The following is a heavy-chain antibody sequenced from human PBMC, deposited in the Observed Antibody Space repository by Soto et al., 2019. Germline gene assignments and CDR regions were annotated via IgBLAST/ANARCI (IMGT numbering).Heavy chain of an antibody. CDR1: GGSIRGNNW. V-gene: IGHV4-4*02. CDR2: IYHSGVT. CDR3: ARISAYHFDY. D-gene: IGHD3-16*01. J-gene: IGHJ4*02. Sequence: PSETLSLTCAVSGGSIRGNNWWSWVRQPPGKGLEWIGEIYHSGVTNYNPSLKSRVTISVDKSKNQFSLKLSSLTAADTAVYYCARISAYHFDYWGQGTLVTVS.